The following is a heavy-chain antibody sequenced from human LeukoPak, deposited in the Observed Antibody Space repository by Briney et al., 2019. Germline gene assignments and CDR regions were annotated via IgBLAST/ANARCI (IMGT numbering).Heavy chain of an antibody. V-gene: IGHV3-23*01. D-gene: IGHD6-19*01. Sequence: GGSLRLSCAASGFSFTSFAMTWVRRAPGKGLEWISAISPRGNSIYYSDSVRGRFTVSRDNSENALYLHLNRLTAEDTAVYYCAKNLRTSVAAYEYWGQGTLVTVSS. CDR2: ISPRGNSI. J-gene: IGHJ4*02. CDR3: AKNLRTSVAAYEY. CDR1: GFSFTSFA.